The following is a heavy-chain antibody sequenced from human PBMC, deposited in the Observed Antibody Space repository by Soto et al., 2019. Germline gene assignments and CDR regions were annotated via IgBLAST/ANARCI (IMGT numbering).Heavy chain of an antibody. CDR1: GGSISSGGYY. V-gene: IGHV4-31*03. J-gene: IGHJ5*02. D-gene: IGHD5-12*01. CDR2: IYYSGST. CDR3: ARDQSSRDGYNPYNWFDP. Sequence: TLSLTCTVSGGSISSGGYYWSWIRQHPGKGLGWIGYIYYSGSTYYNPSLKSRVTISVDTSKNQFSLKLSSVTAADTAVYYCARDQSSRDGYNPYNWFDPWGQGTLVTVSS.